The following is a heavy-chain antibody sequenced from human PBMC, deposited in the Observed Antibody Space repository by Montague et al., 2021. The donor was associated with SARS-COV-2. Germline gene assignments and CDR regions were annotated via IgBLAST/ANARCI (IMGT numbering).Heavy chain of an antibody. Sequence: SLRPSCAASGFTFSSYDMHWVRQATGKGLEWVSANGTAGDTYYPGSVKGRFTISRENAKNSLYLQMNSLRAGDTAVYYCARAPLDYDILTGGAFDIWGQGTMVTVSS. D-gene: IGHD3-9*01. J-gene: IGHJ3*02. V-gene: IGHV3-13*04. CDR1: GFTFSSYD. CDR2: NGTAGDT. CDR3: ARAPLDYDILTGGAFDI.